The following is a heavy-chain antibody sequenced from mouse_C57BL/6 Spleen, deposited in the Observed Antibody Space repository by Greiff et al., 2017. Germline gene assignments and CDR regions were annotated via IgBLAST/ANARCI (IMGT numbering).Heavy chain of an antibody. CDR2: IDPSDSYT. Sequence: QVQLKQSGAELVMPGASVKLSCKASGYTFTSYWMHWVKQRPGQGLEWIGEIDPSDSYTNYNQKFKGKSTLTVDKSSSTAYMQLSSLTSEDSAVYYCAKIDGYSSFDYWGQGTTLTVSS. V-gene: IGHV1-69*01. CDR3: AKIDGYSSFDY. D-gene: IGHD2-3*01. J-gene: IGHJ2*01. CDR1: GYTFTSYW.